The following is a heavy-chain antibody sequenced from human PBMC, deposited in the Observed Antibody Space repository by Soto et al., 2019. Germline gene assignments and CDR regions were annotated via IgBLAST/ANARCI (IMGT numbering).Heavy chain of an antibody. Sequence: QVQLVQSGAEVKTPGSSLKVSCKVSGSRFSNYVISWVRQAPGHGLEWLGRIIPIFNSTKYAQSFQGRVTITAEKSTSTASLELSRRRSDDKAVYYCAREGRGKKAGYNGLVSLGYWGQGTLVTVSS. D-gene: IGHD2-2*02. CDR1: GSRFSNYV. J-gene: IGHJ4*02. V-gene: IGHV1-69*06. CDR2: IIPIFNST. CDR3: AREGRGKKAGYNGLVSLGY.